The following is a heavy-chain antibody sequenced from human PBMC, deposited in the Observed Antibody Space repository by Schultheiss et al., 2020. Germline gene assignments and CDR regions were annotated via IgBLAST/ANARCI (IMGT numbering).Heavy chain of an antibody. Sequence: SQTLSLTCAVYGGSFSGYYWSWIRQPPGKGLEWIGRISTSGSTNYNPSLKSRVTISVDTSKNQFSLKLSSVTAADTAVYYCARWRGYSYGYFDYWGQGTLVTVSS. CDR1: GGSFSGYY. J-gene: IGHJ4*02. D-gene: IGHD5-18*01. CDR2: ISTSGST. CDR3: ARWRGYSYGYFDY. V-gene: IGHV4-59*10.